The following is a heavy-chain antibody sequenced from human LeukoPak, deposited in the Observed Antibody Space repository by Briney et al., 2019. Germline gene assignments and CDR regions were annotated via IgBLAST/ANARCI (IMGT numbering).Heavy chain of an antibody. J-gene: IGHJ4*02. Sequence: PSETLSLTCAVYVGSFSGYYWSSIRQPPGKGLEWIGEINHSGSTNYNPSLKSRVTISVDTSKNRFSLKLSSVTAADTAVYYCARQGLRTYYYGSGSYYRYWGQGTLVTVSS. CDR2: INHSGST. CDR3: ARQGLRTYYYGSGSYYRY. V-gene: IGHV4-34*01. CDR1: VGSFSGYY. D-gene: IGHD3-10*01.